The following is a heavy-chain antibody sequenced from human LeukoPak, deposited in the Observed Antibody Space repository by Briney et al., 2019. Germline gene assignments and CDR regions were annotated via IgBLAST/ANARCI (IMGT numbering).Heavy chain of an antibody. CDR2: IWYDGSNK. CDR3: ARSNSATVTSWYFDL. J-gene: IGHJ2*01. Sequence: PGRSLRLSCAASGFTFSSYGMHWVRQAPGKGLEWVAVIWYDGSNKYYADSVKGRFTISRDNSKNTLYLQMNSLRAEDTAVYYCARSNSATVTSWYFDLWGRGTLVTVSS. CDR1: GFTFSSYG. V-gene: IGHV3-33*01. D-gene: IGHD4-17*01.